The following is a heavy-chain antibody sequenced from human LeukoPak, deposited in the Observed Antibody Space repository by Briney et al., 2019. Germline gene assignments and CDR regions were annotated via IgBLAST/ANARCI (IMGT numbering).Heavy chain of an antibody. V-gene: IGHV1-3*01. CDR2: INAGNGNT. CDR3: AKEGVSDYDPRDFLYYFDY. D-gene: IGHD5-12*01. CDR1: GYTFTSYA. Sequence: ASVKVSCKASGYTFTSYAMHWVRQAPGQRLEWMGWINAGNGNTKYSQKFQGRVTITRDTSASTAYMELSSLRSEDTAVYYCAKEGVSDYDPRDFLYYFDYWGQGNLVTVSS. J-gene: IGHJ4*02.